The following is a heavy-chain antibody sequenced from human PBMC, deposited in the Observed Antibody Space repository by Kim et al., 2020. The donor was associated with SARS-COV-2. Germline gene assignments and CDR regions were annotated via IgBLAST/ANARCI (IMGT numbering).Heavy chain of an antibody. J-gene: IGHJ4*02. CDR2: ISGSGGTT. CDR3: ARWVAVAATYPRTFDY. CDR1: GFTFSTYT. V-gene: IGHV3-23*01. D-gene: IGHD2-15*01. Sequence: GGSLRLSCAASGFTFSTYTMNWVRQAPGKGLEWVSTISGSGGTTFYVDSVKGRFTISRDNSKNTLYLQMNSLRAEDTAVYFCARWVAVAATYPRTFDYWGQGTLVTVCS.